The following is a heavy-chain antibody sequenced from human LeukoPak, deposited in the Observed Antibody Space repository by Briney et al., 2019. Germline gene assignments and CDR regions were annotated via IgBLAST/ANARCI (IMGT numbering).Heavy chain of an antibody. CDR2: IYYSGST. CDR1: GGSFSGYY. Sequence: PSETLSLTCAVFGGSFSGYYWSWIRQPPGKGLEWTGYIYYSGSTNYNPSLKSRVTISVDTSKNQFSLKLSSVTAADTAIYYCARAVSGRFDYWGQGTLVTVSS. V-gene: IGHV4-59*12. D-gene: IGHD6-19*01. CDR3: ARAVSGRFDY. J-gene: IGHJ4*02.